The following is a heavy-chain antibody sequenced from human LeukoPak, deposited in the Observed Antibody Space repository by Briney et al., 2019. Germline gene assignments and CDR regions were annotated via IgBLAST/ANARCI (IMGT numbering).Heavy chain of an antibody. V-gene: IGHV3-23*01. Sequence: PGGSLRLSCAASGFTFSSYTMNWVRQAPGKGLEWVSAISGSAISTYYAASVKGRFTISRDNSKNTLYLQMNSLRAEDTAVYYCAKGDRIVVVPAASWFDPWGQGTLVTVSS. CDR3: AKGDRIVVVPAASWFDP. J-gene: IGHJ5*02. CDR1: GFTFSSYT. D-gene: IGHD2-2*01. CDR2: ISGSAIST.